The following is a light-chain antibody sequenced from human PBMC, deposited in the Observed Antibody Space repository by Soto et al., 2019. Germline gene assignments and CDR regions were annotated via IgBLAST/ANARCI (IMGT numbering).Light chain of an antibody. CDR3: YSYASGSTWV. J-gene: IGLJ3*02. Sequence: QSALTQPASVSGSPGQSITISCSGGSSDVGTYNFVSWYLQHPGKAPKLLIYEVTKRPLGVSNRFSGSNSGHTASLTSSGLQAEDEDDYYSYSYASGSTWVFGGGTKLTVL. CDR1: SSDVGTYNF. V-gene: IGLV2-23*02. CDR2: EVT.